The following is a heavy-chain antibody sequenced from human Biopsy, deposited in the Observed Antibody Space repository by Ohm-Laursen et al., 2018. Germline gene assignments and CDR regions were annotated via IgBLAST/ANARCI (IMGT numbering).Heavy chain of an antibody. V-gene: IGHV4-59*01. CDR2: VYYTGST. CDR1: GDSISSYY. J-gene: IGHJ2*01. D-gene: IGHD3-22*01. CDR3: ARDRGYYSDRTVPGYFDL. Sequence: GTLSLTCTASGDSISSYYRSWIRQPPGKGLQWIGYVYYTGSTDYNPSLQSRVTISVDTSKNHFSLRLRSVTPADTAIYYCARDRGYYSDRTVPGYFDLWGRGTLVTVSS.